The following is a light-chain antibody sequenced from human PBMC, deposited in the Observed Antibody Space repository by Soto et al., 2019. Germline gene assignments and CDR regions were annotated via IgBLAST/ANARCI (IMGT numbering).Light chain of an antibody. V-gene: IGKV3-15*01. CDR1: QSVSSN. J-gene: IGKJ4*01. CDR2: DAS. CDR3: QQYKIWPLT. Sequence: ETVMTQSPVTLSVSPGERVTLSCRASQSVSSNLGWYQQKRGQAPRLLIYDASTRATDIPARFSGSGFGTEFTLTISSLQSEDFAVYYCQQYKIWPLTFGGGTQVEVK.